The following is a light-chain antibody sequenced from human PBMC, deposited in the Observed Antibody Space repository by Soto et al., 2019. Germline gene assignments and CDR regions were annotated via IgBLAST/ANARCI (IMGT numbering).Light chain of an antibody. CDR1: QSVYTT. J-gene: IGKJ4*01. V-gene: IGKV3-15*01. CDR2: SAS. CDR3: QQYNKWPLT. Sequence: EIVMTQSPATLSVSPGERATLSCRACQSVYTTLAWYQQRPGQAPRLLIYSASTRATGIPARFSGSGSVTEFTLTISSLQSEDFAVYYCQQYNKWPLTFGGGTTVEIK.